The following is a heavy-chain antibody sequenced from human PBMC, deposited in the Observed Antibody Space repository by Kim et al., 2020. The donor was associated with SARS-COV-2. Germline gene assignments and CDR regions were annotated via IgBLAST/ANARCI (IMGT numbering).Heavy chain of an antibody. J-gene: IGHJ5*02. V-gene: IGHV4-39*01. D-gene: IGHD3-10*01. Sequence: PSLKSRVTISVDTSKNQFSLKLSSGTAADTAVYYCASWRYYYGSGSYPPWGQGTLVTVSS. CDR3: ASWRYYYGSGSYPP.